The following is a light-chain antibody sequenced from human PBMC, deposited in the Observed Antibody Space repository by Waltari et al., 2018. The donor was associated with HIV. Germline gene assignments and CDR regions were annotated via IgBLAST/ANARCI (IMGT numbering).Light chain of an antibody. J-gene: IGLJ1*01. V-gene: IGLV1-44*01. Sequence: QSVLTPPPSSSGTPAQRLTISCSGSSSHVGRTTVTWYQHLPGAAPKLLILNTDERPSGVPDRFSGSKSGTSASLAISGLQSEDEADYYCAVWDDSLNAYVFGTGTTVTVL. CDR2: NTD. CDR3: AVWDDSLNAYV. CDR1: SSHVGRTT.